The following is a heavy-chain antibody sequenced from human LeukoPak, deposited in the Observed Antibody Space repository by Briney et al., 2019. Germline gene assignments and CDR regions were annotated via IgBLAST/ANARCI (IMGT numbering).Heavy chain of an antibody. J-gene: IGHJ4*02. CDR2: MNPNSGNT. V-gene: IGHV1-8*03. D-gene: IGHD5-18*01. Sequence: RASVKVSCKASGYTFTSYGINWVRQATGQGLEWMGWMNPNSGNTGYAQKFQGRVTITRNTSISTAYMELSSLRSEDTAVYYCARGRGYSYEGFDYWGQGTLVTVSS. CDR3: ARGRGYSYEGFDY. CDR1: GYTFTSYG.